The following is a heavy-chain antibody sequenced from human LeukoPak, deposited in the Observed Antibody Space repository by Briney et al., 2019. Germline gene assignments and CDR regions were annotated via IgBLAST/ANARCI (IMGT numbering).Heavy chain of an antibody. J-gene: IGHJ5*02. V-gene: IGHV1-69*01. Sequence: SVKVSCKASGGTFSSCAISWVRQAPGQGLEWMGGIIPIFGTANYAQKFQGRVTITADESTSTAYMELSSLRSEDTAVYYCARVVQAFKRAFTGNWFDPWGQGTLVTVSS. D-gene: IGHD3-10*01. CDR3: ARVVQAFKRAFTGNWFDP. CDR1: GGTFSSCA. CDR2: IIPIFGTA.